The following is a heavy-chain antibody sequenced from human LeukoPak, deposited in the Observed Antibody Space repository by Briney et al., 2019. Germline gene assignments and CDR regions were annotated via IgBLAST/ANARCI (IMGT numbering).Heavy chain of an antibody. J-gene: IGHJ6*02. CDR1: GFTFGTYG. CDR3: ARGGKSYCSSTSCYEADYYYGMDV. V-gene: IGHV3-21*01. CDR2: ISSGGTYI. D-gene: IGHD2-2*01. Sequence: SGGSLRLSCATSGFTFGTYGMSWVRQAPGKGLEWVSSISSGGTYIYYADSVKGRFTISRDNANNSLYLQMNSLRAEDTAVYYCARGGKSYCSSTSCYEADYYYGMDVWGQGTTVTVSS.